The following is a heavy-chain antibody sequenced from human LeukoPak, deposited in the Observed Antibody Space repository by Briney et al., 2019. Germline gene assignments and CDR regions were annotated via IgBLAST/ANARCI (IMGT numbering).Heavy chain of an antibody. CDR2: ISAYNGDT. V-gene: IGHV1-18*01. CDR3: ARKQTSLPLDF. D-gene: IGHD6-13*01. Sequence: ASVTVSCKASGFTFTSHGFTWVRQAPGQGLEWMGWISAYNGDTHSAERFQGRVTLTTDTSTSTAYMELRSLRSDDTAVCYCARKQTSLPLDFWGQGTLVTVSS. CDR1: GFTFTSHG. J-gene: IGHJ4*02.